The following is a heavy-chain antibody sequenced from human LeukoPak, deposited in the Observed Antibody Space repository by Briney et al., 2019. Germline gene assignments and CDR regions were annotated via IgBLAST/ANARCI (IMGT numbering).Heavy chain of an antibody. CDR3: ARADIYCSGGSCYLDY. V-gene: IGHV3-11*01. J-gene: IGHJ4*02. CDR1: GFTFSDYY. CDR2: ISGSGSTI. D-gene: IGHD2-15*01. Sequence: GGSLRLSCAASGFTFSDYYMSWIRQAPGKGLEWVSYISGSGSTIYYAGSVKGRFTISRDNAKNSLYLQMNSLRAEDAAVYYCARADIYCSGGSCYLDYWGQGTLVTVSS.